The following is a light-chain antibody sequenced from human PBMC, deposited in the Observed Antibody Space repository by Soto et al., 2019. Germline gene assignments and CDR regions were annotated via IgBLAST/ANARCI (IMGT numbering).Light chain of an antibody. V-gene: IGKV4-1*01. Sequence: DIVMTQSPDSLAVSLGERATINCKSSQNLVYGSNNDSYLAWYQQRRGHRPKXXFYWASTRESGVPDRFSGSGSGTDFSLTISNLQAEDVAIYYCQQYYNTPLTFGGGTKVDIK. CDR1: QNLVYGSNNDSY. J-gene: IGKJ4*01. CDR3: QQYYNTPLT. CDR2: WAS.